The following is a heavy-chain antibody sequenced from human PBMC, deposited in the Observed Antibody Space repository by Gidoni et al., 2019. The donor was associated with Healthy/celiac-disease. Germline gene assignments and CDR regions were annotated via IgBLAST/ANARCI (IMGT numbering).Heavy chain of an antibody. J-gene: IGHJ4*02. D-gene: IGHD3-16*01. Sequence: QVQLQQWGAGLLKPSETLSLTCAVYGGSFSGYYWSWIRQPPGKGMEWIGEINHSGSTNYNPSLKSRVTISVDTAKNQFSLKLSSVTAADTAVYYCARGGLGRDADYWGQGTLVTVSS. V-gene: IGHV4-34*01. CDR1: GGSFSGYY. CDR2: INHSGST. CDR3: ARGGLGRDADY.